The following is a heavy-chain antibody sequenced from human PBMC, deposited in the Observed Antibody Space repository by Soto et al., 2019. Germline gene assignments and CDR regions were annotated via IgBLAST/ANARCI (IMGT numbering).Heavy chain of an antibody. Sequence: EVQLIQSGTEVKKPGATVKISCKVSGYTFTDYYIHWVQQAPGKGLERMGLVDAEDGETIYAEKFQGRVTITADTSTDTAYMELSSMRSEDTAVYYCATVGRLGATGASTYGMDVWGQGTTVTVSS. J-gene: IGHJ6*02. V-gene: IGHV1-69-2*01. D-gene: IGHD1-26*01. CDR2: VDAEDGET. CDR1: GYTFTDYY. CDR3: ATVGRLGATGASTYGMDV.